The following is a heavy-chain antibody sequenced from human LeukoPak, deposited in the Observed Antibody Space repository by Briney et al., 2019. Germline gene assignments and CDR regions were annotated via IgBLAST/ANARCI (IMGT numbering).Heavy chain of an antibody. V-gene: IGHV4-59*08. Sequence: PSETLSLTCTVSGGSISSYYWSWIRQPPGKGLEWIGYIYYSGSTNYNPSLKSRVTISVDTSKNQFSLKLSSVTAADTAAYYCARLFPSYDYVWGSYRINAFDIWGQGTMVTVSS. CDR2: IYYSGST. D-gene: IGHD3-16*02. J-gene: IGHJ3*02. CDR1: GGSISSYY. CDR3: ARLFPSYDYVWGSYRINAFDI.